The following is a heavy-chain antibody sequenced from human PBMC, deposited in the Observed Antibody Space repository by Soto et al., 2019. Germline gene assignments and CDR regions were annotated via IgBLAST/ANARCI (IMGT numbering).Heavy chain of an antibody. J-gene: IGHJ6*02. CDR2: IRSKAYGETT. D-gene: IGHD2-2*01. CDR3: TRYTYTSRYSYFGMDV. V-gene: IGHV3-49*03. Sequence: GGSLRLSCTGSGFTFGDYAMSLSRQAQGKGLEWVGVIRSKAYGETTDYAASVKGRFTILRDDSKSIAYLQMNSLQSEDTGVYYCTRYTYTSRYSYFGMDVWGHGTTVTVSS. CDR1: GFTFGDYA.